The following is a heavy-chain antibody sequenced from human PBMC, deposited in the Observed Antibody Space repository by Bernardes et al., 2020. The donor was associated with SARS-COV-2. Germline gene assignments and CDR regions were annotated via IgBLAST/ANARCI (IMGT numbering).Heavy chain of an antibody. V-gene: IGHV3-66*01. CDR2: IYGAENT. CDR1: GFTVSSHY. CDR3: ARVGGNYYDP. J-gene: IGHJ5*02. Sequence: GGSLRLSCAASGFTVSSHYMSWVRQAPGKGLCWVASIYGAENTAYADSVKGRFTISRDSYRNTMYLQMDSLRVDDSAVYYCARVGGNYYDPWGQGALVIVSS. D-gene: IGHD1-7*01.